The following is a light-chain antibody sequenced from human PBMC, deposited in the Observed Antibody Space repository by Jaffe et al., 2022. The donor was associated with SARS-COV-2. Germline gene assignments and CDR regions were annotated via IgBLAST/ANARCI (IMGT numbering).Light chain of an antibody. J-gene: IGKJ1*01. CDR1: QSISSW. CDR3: QQYNSYWT. V-gene: IGKV1-5*03. CDR2: KAS. Sequence: DIQMTQSPSTLSASVGDRVTITCRASQSISSWLAWYQQKPGKAPKLLIYKASSLESGVPSRFSGSESGTEFTLTISNLQPEDFATYYCQQYNSYWTFGQGTKVE.